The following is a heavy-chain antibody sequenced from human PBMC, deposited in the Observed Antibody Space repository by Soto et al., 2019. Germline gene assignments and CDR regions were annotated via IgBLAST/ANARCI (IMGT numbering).Heavy chain of an antibody. CDR3: TRDRNCDSSGYYPSYYYGMDV. CDR1: GFTFSGSA. Sequence: GGSLRLSCAASGFTFSGSAMHWVRQASGKGLEWVGRIRSKANSYATAYAASVKGRFTISRDDSKNTAYLQMNSLKTEDTAVYYCTRDRNCDSSGYYPSYYYGMDVWGQGTTVTVSS. D-gene: IGHD3-22*01. CDR2: IRSKANSYAT. V-gene: IGHV3-73*01. J-gene: IGHJ6*02.